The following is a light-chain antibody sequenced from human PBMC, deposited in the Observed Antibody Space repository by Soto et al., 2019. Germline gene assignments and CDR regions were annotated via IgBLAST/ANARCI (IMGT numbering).Light chain of an antibody. J-gene: IGLJ1*01. CDR1: SSDVGGYNY. V-gene: IGLV2-14*01. Sequence: QSALTQPASVSGSPGQSITISCTGTSSDVGGYNYVSWYQQHPGKAPKLMIYEVSNRASGVSNRFSGSKSGNTASLTISGLQAEDEADYYCSSFRSGSTLFGTGTKLTVL. CDR3: SSFRSGSTL. CDR2: EVS.